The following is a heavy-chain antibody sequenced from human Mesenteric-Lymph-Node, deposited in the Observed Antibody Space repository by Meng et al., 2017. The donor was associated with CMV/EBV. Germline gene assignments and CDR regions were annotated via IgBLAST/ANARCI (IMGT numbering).Heavy chain of an antibody. Sequence: SETLSLTCAVYGGSFSGYYWSWIRQPPGKGLEWIGEINHSGSTNYNPSLKSRVTISVDTSKNQFSLKLSSVTAADTAVYYCARGSGYGSYRWLDQYYYYYGMDVWGQGTTVTVSS. V-gene: IGHV4-34*01. CDR1: GGSFSGYY. D-gene: IGHD5-12*01. CDR2: INHSGST. CDR3: ARGSGYGSYRWLDQYYYYYGMDV. J-gene: IGHJ6*02.